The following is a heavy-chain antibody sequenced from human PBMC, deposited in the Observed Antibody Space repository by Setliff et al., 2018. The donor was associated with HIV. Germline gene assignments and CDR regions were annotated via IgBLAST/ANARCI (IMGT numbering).Heavy chain of an antibody. CDR2: AYHSGRA. CDR3: AHSLLGAPMIDY. Sequence: SETLSLTCAVSGYSISSGYSWGWVRQPPGKGLEWIGNAYHSGRAFYNPSLESRVTMSIDSSKNLFSLRLDSVTAADSAFYFCAHSLLGAPMIDYWGQGMLVTVAS. CDR1: GYSISSGYS. D-gene: IGHD3-16*01. V-gene: IGHV4-38-2*01. J-gene: IGHJ4*02.